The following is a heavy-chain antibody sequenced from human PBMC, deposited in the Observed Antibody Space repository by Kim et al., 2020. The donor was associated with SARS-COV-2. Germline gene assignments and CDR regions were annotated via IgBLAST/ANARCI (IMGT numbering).Heavy chain of an antibody. D-gene: IGHD6-13*01. CDR3: ASGSGPDSSSWHFDY. CDR2: IYHSGST. Sequence: SETLSLTCAVSGGSISSSNWWSWVRQPPGKGLEWIGEIYHSGSTNYNPSLKSRVTISVDKSKNQFSLKLSSVTAADTAVYYCASGSGPDSSSWHFDYWGQGTLVTVSS. CDR1: GGSISSSNW. J-gene: IGHJ4*02. V-gene: IGHV4-4*02.